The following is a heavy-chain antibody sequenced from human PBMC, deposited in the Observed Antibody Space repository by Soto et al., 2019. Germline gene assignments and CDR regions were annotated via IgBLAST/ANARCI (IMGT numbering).Heavy chain of an antibody. J-gene: IGHJ3*02. Sequence: GGSLRLSCAASGFTFSSYGMHWVRQAPGKGLEWVAVIWYDGSNKYYADSVKGRFTISRDNSKNTLYLQMNSLRSEDTAVYYCARAKDIGRPNAFDIWGQRTMVTFSS. CDR2: IWYDGSNK. D-gene: IGHD5-12*01. CDR1: GFTFSSYG. CDR3: ARAKDIGRPNAFDI. V-gene: IGHV3-33*01.